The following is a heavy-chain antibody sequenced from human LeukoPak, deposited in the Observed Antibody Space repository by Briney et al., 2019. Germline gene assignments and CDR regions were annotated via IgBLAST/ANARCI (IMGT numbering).Heavy chain of an antibody. CDR3: ARMNLKWELYGRPPEYYFDY. J-gene: IGHJ4*02. CDR2: IYTSGST. D-gene: IGHD1-26*01. V-gene: IGHV4-61*02. CDR1: GGSISSGSYY. Sequence: SETLSLTCTVSGGSISSGSYYWSWIRQPAGKGLEWIGRIYTSGSTNYNPSLKSRVTISVDTSKNQFSLKLSSVTAADTAVYYCARMNLKWELYGRPPEYYFDYWGQGTLVTVSS.